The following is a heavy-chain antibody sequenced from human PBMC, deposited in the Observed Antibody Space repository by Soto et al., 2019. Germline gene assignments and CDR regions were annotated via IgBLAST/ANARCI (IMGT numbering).Heavy chain of an antibody. V-gene: IGHV3-9*01. CDR1: GFTFDDYA. Sequence: EVQLVESGGGLVQPGRSLRLSCAASGFTFDDYAMHWVRQAPGKGLEWVSGISWNSGSIGYADSVKGRFTISRDNAKNSLYLQMNSLRAEDTALYYCAKAPSQLPLGGAFDIWGQGTMVTVSS. J-gene: IGHJ3*02. CDR3: AKAPSQLPLGGAFDI. D-gene: IGHD2-15*01. CDR2: ISWNSGSI.